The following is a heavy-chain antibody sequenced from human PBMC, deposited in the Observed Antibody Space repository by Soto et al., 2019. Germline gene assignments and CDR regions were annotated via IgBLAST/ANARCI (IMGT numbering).Heavy chain of an antibody. CDR3: AKDRGDYGPYYYYYMDV. D-gene: IGHD4-17*01. J-gene: IGHJ6*03. Sequence: GGSLRLSCAASGFTFSSYAMSWVRQAPGKGLEWVSAISGSGGSTYYADSVKGRFTISRDNSKNTLYLQMNSLRAEDTAVYYCAKDRGDYGPYYYYYMDVWGKGTTVTVSS. V-gene: IGHV3-23*01. CDR1: GFTFSSYA. CDR2: ISGSGGST.